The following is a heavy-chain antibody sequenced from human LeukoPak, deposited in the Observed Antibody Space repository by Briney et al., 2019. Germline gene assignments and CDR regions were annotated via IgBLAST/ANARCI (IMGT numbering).Heavy chain of an antibody. CDR2: ISPGSATI. Sequence: PGGSLRLSCLASGFTFSSYYMTWVRQAPGKGLQWVSAISPGSATIFYADSVRGRFTISRDMSKNTLYLQMYSLRDEDTAIYYCAKGLPGYCTSTTCLGGFDYWGQGALVTVSS. D-gene: IGHD2-2*01. J-gene: IGHJ4*02. CDR1: GFTFSSYY. V-gene: IGHV3-23*01. CDR3: AKGLPGYCTSTTCLGGFDY.